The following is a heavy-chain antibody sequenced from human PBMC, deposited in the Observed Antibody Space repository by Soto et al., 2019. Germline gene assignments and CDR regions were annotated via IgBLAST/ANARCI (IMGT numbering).Heavy chain of an antibody. J-gene: IGHJ6*02. CDR3: ERRYYCGSGSGKGYYYYGMDV. Sequence: SVKVSCKASGGTFSSYAISWVRQAPGQGLEWMGGIIPIFGTANYAQKFQGRVTITADKSTSTAYMELSSLRSEDTAVYYCERRYYCGSGSGKGYYYYGMDVWGQGTTVTVSS. CDR1: GGTFSSYA. D-gene: IGHD3-10*01. V-gene: IGHV1-69*06. CDR2: IIPIFGTA.